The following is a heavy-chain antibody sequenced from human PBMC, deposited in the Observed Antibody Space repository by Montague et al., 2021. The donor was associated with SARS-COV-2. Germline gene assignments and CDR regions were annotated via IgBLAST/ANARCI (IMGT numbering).Heavy chain of an antibody. CDR2: ISSSTTYT. Sequence: SLRLSCAASGFNFSDYYITWVRRAPGKGLEWVAYISSSTTYTNYADSLKGRFTISRDNTKKSVYLQMNRLRAEDTGVYYCAREGHLATRPGWSNWFDPWGQGTLVTVSS. V-gene: IGHV3-11*06. CDR3: AREGHLATRPGWSNWFDP. J-gene: IGHJ5*02. CDR1: GFNFSDYY. D-gene: IGHD6-6*01.